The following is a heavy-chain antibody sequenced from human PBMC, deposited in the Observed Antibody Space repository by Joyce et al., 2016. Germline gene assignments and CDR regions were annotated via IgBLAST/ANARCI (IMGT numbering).Heavy chain of an antibody. J-gene: IGHJ3*01. Sequence: QVHLVQSGAEVKKPGTSVKVSCKASGYTFTSYGITWRRQAPGQGLEWMGGSGNYNSDTNYSQKVQGRVTMTTDTFTRTAYMELRSLRSDDTAVYYCARGKRGSYLDAFDVWGQGTVVTVS. V-gene: IGHV1-18*01. D-gene: IGHD1-26*01. CDR1: GYTFTSYG. CDR2: SGNYNSDT. CDR3: ARGKRGSYLDAFDV.